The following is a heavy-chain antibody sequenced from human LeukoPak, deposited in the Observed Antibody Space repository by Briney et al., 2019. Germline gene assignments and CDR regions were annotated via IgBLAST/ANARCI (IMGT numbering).Heavy chain of an antibody. V-gene: IGHV4-59*01. Sequence: SSETLSLTCAVYAGSFSGYYWSWIRQPPGKGLEWIGYIYHTGSTHYNPSLKSRVTISVVTSKNQFSLMLSSVTAADTAVYFCAGGYFSAWSDYFDYWGQGTLVAVSS. CDR3: AGGYFSAWSDYFDY. CDR2: IYHTGST. J-gene: IGHJ4*02. D-gene: IGHD6-19*01. CDR1: AGSFSGYY.